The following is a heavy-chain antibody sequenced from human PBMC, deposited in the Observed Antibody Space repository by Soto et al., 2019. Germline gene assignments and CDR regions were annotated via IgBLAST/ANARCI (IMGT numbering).Heavy chain of an antibody. D-gene: IGHD3-22*01. CDR1: GYSFSSYG. Sequence: QAQLVQSGAEVKKPGASVKVSCKASGYSFSSYGITWVRQAPGQGLEWLGWISPYNDDTKYAQRLQGRVTMTTDTSTRSAYRDIRGLRSADTARYYCARGGYYDSSGARNYHYYGMDVWGQGTTVTVSS. J-gene: IGHJ6*02. CDR3: ARGGYYDSSGARNYHYYGMDV. CDR2: ISPYNDDT. V-gene: IGHV1-18*01.